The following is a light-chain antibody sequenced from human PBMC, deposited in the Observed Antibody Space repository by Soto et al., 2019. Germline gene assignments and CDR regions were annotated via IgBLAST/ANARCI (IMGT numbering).Light chain of an antibody. CDR1: SSDVGGYNF. CDR2: EVS. J-gene: IGLJ1*01. Sequence: QSAPTQPASVSGSPGQSITISCTGTSSDVGGYNFVSWYQHHPGKAPKLMIYEVSNRPSGISSHFSGSKSGTSASLAISGLQSEDEADYYCAAWDDSLSGYVFGAGTKLTVL. V-gene: IGLV2-14*01. CDR3: AAWDDSLSGYV.